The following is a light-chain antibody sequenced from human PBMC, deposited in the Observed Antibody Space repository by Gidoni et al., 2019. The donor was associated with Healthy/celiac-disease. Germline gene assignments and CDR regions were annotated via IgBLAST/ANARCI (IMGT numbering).Light chain of an antibody. CDR2: DVS. J-gene: IGLJ3*02. CDR3: CSYAGSYTWV. Sequence: QSALTHPRSVSGSPGQSVTISCTGTSSDVGGYNYVSWYHQHPGKAPKLMIYDVSKRPPGVPDRFSGSKSGNTASLTISGLQAEDEADYYCCSYAGSYTWVFGGGTKLTVL. V-gene: IGLV2-11*01. CDR1: SSDVGGYNY.